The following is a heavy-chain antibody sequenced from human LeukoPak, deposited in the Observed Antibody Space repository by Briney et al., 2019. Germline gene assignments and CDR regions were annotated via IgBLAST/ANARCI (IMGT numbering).Heavy chain of an antibody. Sequence: SETLSLTCTVSGGSISSYYWSWIRQPPGKGLEWIGYIYYSGSINYNPSLKSRVTISVDTSKNQFSLKLSSVTAADTAVYYCASMIAAAGFDYWGQGTLVTVSS. CDR2: IYYSGSI. CDR3: ASMIAAAGFDY. J-gene: IGHJ4*02. CDR1: GGSISSYY. V-gene: IGHV4-59*01. D-gene: IGHD6-13*01.